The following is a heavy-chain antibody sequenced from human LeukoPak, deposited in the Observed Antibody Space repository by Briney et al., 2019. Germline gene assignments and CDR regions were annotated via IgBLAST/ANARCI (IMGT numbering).Heavy chain of an antibody. V-gene: IGHV4-34*01. CDR1: GGSFSGYY. Sequence: KPSETLSLTCAVYGGSFSGYYWSWIRQPPGKGLEWIGEINHSGSTNYNPSLKSRVTISVDTSKNQFSLKLSSVTAADTAVYYCARVPIFGKENSPYYYYYMDVWGKGTTVTVSS. CDR3: ARVPIFGKENSPYYYYYMDV. J-gene: IGHJ6*03. CDR2: INHSGST. D-gene: IGHD3-3*01.